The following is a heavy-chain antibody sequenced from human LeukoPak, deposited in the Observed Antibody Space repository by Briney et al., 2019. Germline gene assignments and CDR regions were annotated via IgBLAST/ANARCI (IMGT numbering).Heavy chain of an antibody. D-gene: IGHD2-15*01. V-gene: IGHV3-48*01. CDR2: ISSSSSTI. Sequence: GGSLRLSCAASGFTFSSYGMTWVRQAPGKGLEWVLYISSSSSTIYYADSVKGRFTVSRDNAKNSLFLQMDTLRVEDTAVYFCTRDQGYCSGDTCYSWAYFDFWGQGALVSVSS. CDR1: GFTFSSYG. CDR3: TRDQGYCSGDTCYSWAYFDF. J-gene: IGHJ4*02.